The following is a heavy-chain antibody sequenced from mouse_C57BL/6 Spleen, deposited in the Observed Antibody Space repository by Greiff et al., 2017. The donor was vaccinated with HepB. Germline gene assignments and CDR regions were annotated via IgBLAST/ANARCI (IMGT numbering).Heavy chain of an antibody. D-gene: IGHD2-3*01. CDR3: ASDGYWSAY. J-gene: IGHJ3*01. CDR2: INPNNGGT. Sequence: VQLQQSGPELVKPGASVKISCKASGYTFTDYYMNWVKQSHGKSLEWIGDINPNNGGTSYNQKFKGKATLTVDKSSSTAYMELRSLTSEDSAVYYCASDGYWSAYWGQGPLVTVSA. CDR1: GYTFTDYY. V-gene: IGHV1-26*01.